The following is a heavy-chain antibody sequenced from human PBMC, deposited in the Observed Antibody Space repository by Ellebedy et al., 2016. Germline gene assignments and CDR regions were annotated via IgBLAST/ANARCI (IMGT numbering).Heavy chain of an antibody. CDR3: ASTLRFLEWFSYDAFDI. J-gene: IGHJ3*02. CDR1: GGSISSGGYS. D-gene: IGHD3-3*01. Sequence: SETLSLTCAVSGGSISSGGYSWSWIRQPPGKGLEWIGYIYYSGSTNYNPSLKSRVTISVDTSKNQFSLKLSSVTAADTAVYYCASTLRFLEWFSYDAFDIWGQGTMVTVSS. CDR2: IYYSGST. V-gene: IGHV4-61*08.